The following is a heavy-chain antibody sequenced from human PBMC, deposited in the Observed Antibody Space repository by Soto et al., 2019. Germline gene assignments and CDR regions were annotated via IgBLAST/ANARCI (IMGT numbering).Heavy chain of an antibody. D-gene: IGHD3-3*01. Sequence: SSETVSLTCTVSGGSISSYYWSWIRQPPGKGLEWIGYIYYSGSTNYNPSLKSRVTISVDTSKNQFSLKLSSVTAADTAVYYCARDYVRGASTQTYYDFWSGYLFDPWGQGTLVTVSS. CDR1: GGSISSYY. CDR3: ARDYVRGASTQTYYDFWSGYLFDP. J-gene: IGHJ5*02. CDR2: IYYSGST. V-gene: IGHV4-59*12.